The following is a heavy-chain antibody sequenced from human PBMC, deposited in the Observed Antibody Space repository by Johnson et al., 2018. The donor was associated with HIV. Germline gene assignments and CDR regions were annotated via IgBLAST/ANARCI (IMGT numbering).Heavy chain of an antibody. D-gene: IGHD6-13*01. V-gene: IGHV3-9*01. CDR2: ISWNSGSI. CDR1: GFTFDDYA. CDR3: AKQETSPAAGTFGAFDI. J-gene: IGHJ3*02. Sequence: QLVESGGGLVQPGRSLRLSCEASGFTFDDYAMHWVRQAPGKGLEWVSGISWNSGSIGYADSVKGRFTISRDNSKNTLYLQMNSLRAEDTAVYYCAKQETSPAAGTFGAFDIWGQGTMVTVSS.